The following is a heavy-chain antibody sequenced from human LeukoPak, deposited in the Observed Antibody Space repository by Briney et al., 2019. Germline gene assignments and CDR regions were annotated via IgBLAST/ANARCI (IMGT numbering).Heavy chain of an antibody. V-gene: IGHV4-34*12. J-gene: IGHJ5*02. Sequence: PSETLSLTCAVHGGSFNGYFWSWIRQPPGKGLEWIGEIIHRGSTNYNPSLKSRVTISVDTSKNQFSLKLSSVTTADTAVYYCARVRGRRCSGGSCYSDWFDPWGQGTLVTVSS. CDR3: ARVRGRRCSGGSCYSDWFDP. D-gene: IGHD2-15*01. CDR1: GGSFNGYF. CDR2: IIHRGST.